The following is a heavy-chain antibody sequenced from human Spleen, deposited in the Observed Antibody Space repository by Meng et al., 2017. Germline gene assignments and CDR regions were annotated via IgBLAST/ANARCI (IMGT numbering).Heavy chain of an antibody. J-gene: IGHJ4*02. CDR1: GFTFNTYE. CDR3: AKDNSGSYLEGY. V-gene: IGHV3-48*03. CDR2: ISVSGYTI. Sequence: GGSLRLSCAASGFTFNTYEMNWVRQAPGKGLEWVSYISVSGYTIYYADSVKGRFTISRDNSKNTLYLQMNSLRAEDTAVYYCAKDNSGSYLEGYWGQGTLVTVSS. D-gene: IGHD1-26*01.